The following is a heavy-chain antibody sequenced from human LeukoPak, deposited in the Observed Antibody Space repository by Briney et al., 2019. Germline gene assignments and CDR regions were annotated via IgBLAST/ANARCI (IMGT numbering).Heavy chain of an antibody. J-gene: IGHJ4*02. D-gene: IGHD3-22*01. CDR3: ARHYYDSSGYYYHFDY. V-gene: IGHV4-59*01. Sequence: SEPLSLTCTVSGGSISSYYWSWIRQPPGKGLEGIGYIYYSGCTNYNPSLKSRVTISVDTSKNQFSLKLSSVTAADTAVYYCARHYYDSSGYYYHFDYWGQGTLVTVSS. CDR1: GGSISSYY. CDR2: IYYSGCT.